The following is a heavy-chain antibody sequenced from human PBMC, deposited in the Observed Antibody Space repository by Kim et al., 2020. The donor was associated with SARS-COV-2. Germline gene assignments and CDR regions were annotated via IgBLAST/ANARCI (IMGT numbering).Heavy chain of an antibody. D-gene: IGHD5-18*01. CDR3: ARGLWF. V-gene: IGHV3-11*01. J-gene: IGHJ6*02. CDR2: ISGSGRNI. Sequence: GGSLRLSCATSGFTFSDYDMRWIRQAPGKGLDWVSSISGSGRNIYYADSVKGRFSISRDNAKNSLYLQMNSLRVEDTAVYYCARGLWFGGQGTTVTVSS. CDR1: GFTFSDYD.